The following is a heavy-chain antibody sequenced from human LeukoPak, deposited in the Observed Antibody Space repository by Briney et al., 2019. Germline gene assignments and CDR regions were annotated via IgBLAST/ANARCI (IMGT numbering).Heavy chain of an antibody. J-gene: IGHJ5*02. D-gene: IGHD5-18*01. V-gene: IGHV5-51*01. CDR3: ARHLRLWQNWFDP. Sequence: PGASLQISCKGSGYSFTNYWIGWVRQMPGKGPEWMGIIYPGDSDTRYSPSFQGQVTISADKSISTAYLQWSSLKASDTAMYYCARHLRLWQNWFDPWGQGTLVTVSS. CDR2: IYPGDSDT. CDR1: GYSFTNYW.